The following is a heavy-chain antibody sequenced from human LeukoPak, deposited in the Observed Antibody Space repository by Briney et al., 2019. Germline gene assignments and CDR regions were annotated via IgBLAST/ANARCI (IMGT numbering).Heavy chain of an antibody. J-gene: IGHJ6*03. Sequence: ASVKVSCKASGYTFTGYYMHWVRQAPGQGLEWMGWINPNSGGTNYAQKFQGRVTMTRDTSTSTAYMELSRLRSDDTAVYYCARVIVGATSHYYYYYMDVWGKGTTVTVSS. V-gene: IGHV1-2*02. D-gene: IGHD1-26*01. CDR3: ARVIVGATSHYYYYYMDV. CDR2: INPNSGGT. CDR1: GYTFTGYY.